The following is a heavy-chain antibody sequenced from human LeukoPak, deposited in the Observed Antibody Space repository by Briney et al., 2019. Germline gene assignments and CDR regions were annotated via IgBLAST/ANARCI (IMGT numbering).Heavy chain of an antibody. Sequence: SETLSLTCTVSGGSISSYYWSWIRQPPGKGLEWIGYIHYTGSTNYIPSLKSRVTISVDTSKNQFSLKLSSVTAADTAVYYCATHAEYFQHWGQGTLVTVSS. J-gene: IGHJ1*01. CDR3: ATHAEYFQH. CDR2: IHYTGST. CDR1: GGSISSYY. V-gene: IGHV4-59*01.